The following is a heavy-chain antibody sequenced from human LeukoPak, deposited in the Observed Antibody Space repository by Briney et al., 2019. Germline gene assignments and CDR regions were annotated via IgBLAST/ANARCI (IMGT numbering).Heavy chain of an antibody. CDR1: GGSFSGYY. CDR2: INHSGST. Sequence: SETLSLTCAVYGGSFSGYYWSWIRQPPGKGLEWIGEINHSGSTNYNPSLKSRVTISVDTSKNQFFLKLSSVTAADTAVYYCARQRGSYYYFDYWGQGTLVTVSS. D-gene: IGHD1-26*01. J-gene: IGHJ4*02. V-gene: IGHV4-34*01. CDR3: ARQRGSYYYFDY.